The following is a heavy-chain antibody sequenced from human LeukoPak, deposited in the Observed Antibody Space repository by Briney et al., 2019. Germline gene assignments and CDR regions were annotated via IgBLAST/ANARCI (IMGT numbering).Heavy chain of an antibody. J-gene: IGHJ3*02. Sequence: ASVKVSCKASGYTFTSCDISWVRQATGQGLEWMGWMNPNSGNTGYAQKFQGRVTMTRNTSISTAYMELSSLRSEDTAVYYCARDFGLNYGLDIWGQGTMVTVSS. CDR3: ARDFGLNYGLDI. D-gene: IGHD1-7*01. CDR1: GYTFTSCD. CDR2: MNPNSGNT. V-gene: IGHV1-8*01.